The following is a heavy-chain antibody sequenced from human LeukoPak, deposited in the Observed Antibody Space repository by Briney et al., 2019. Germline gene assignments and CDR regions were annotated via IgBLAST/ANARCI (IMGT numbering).Heavy chain of an antibody. CDR2: INAGNGNT. V-gene: IGHV1-3*01. D-gene: IGHD3-10*01. CDR3: ARLTYYLNAFDI. J-gene: IGHJ3*02. Sequence: ASVKVSCKASGYTFTSYGISWVRQAPGQGLEWMGWINAGNGNTKYSQKFQGRVTITRDASASTAYMELSSLRSEDTAVYYCARLTYYLNAFDIWGQGTMVTVSS. CDR1: GYTFTSYG.